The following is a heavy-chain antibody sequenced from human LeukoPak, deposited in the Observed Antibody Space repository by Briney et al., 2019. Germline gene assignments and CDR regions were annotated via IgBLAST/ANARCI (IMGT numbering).Heavy chain of an antibody. CDR3: AGGTHDSSGYYYFDY. D-gene: IGHD3-22*01. J-gene: IGHJ4*02. V-gene: IGHV4-34*01. CDR1: GGSFSGYY. Sequence: SETLSLTCAVYGGSFSGYYWSWIRQPPGKGLEWIGEINHSGSTNYNPSLKSRVTISVDTSKNQFSLKLSSVTAADTAVYYCAGGTHDSSGYYYFDYWGQGTLVTVSS. CDR2: INHSGST.